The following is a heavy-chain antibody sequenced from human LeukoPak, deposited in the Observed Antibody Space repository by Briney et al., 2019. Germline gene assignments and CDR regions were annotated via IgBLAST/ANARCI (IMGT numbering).Heavy chain of an antibody. V-gene: IGHV3-74*01. D-gene: IGHD3-9*01. CDR1: GFSFSKYW. CDR2: IKEDGAYT. Sequence: GGSLRLSCAASGFSFSKYWMHWVRQTPGEGLVWVSRIKEDGAYTSYADSVKGRFTISRDNARNTVFLQMNSLRAEDTAVYYCARDFDMGITPGDDFDFWGQGTLVTVSS. CDR3: ARDFDMGITPGDDFDF. J-gene: IGHJ4*02.